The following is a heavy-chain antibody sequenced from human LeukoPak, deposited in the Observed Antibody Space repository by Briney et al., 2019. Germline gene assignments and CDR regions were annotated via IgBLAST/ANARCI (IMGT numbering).Heavy chain of an antibody. CDR2: INPNSGGT. Sequence: ASVKVSCKASGYTFTGYYMHWVRQAPGQGLEWMGWINPNSGGTNYAQKLQGRVTMTTDTSTSTAYMELRSLRSDDTAVYYCARDREGVVVVPAAVDYWGQGTLVTVSS. J-gene: IGHJ4*02. V-gene: IGHV1-2*02. CDR1: GYTFTGYY. D-gene: IGHD2-2*01. CDR3: ARDREGVVVVPAAVDY.